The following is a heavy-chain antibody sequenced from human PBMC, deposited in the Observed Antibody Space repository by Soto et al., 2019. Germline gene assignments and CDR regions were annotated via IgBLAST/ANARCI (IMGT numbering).Heavy chain of an antibody. Sequence: SETLSLTCTVSGGSISSYYWSWIRQPPGKGLEWIGYIYYSGSTNYNPSLKSRVTISVDTSKNQFSLKLSSVTAADTAVYYCARGKQQLVDYYYYYMDVWGKGTTVTVSS. V-gene: IGHV4-59*01. CDR2: IYYSGST. D-gene: IGHD6-13*01. CDR3: ARGKQQLVDYYYYYMDV. J-gene: IGHJ6*03. CDR1: GGSISSYY.